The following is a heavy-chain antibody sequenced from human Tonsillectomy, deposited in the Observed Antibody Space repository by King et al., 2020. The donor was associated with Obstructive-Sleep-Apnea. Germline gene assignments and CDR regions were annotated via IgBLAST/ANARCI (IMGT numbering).Heavy chain of an antibody. D-gene: IGHD3-16*02. V-gene: IGHV4-59*01. CDR1: GDSISPYY. CDR2: LFNSGTT. Sequence: VQLQESGPGLVKPSETLSLTCSVSGDSISPYYWNWIRQPPGKGLEWIGYLFNSGTTSYKASLRSRVTISVDTSKNHVALRLKSVTAADTAVYYCARERSGITFGGVIATYGMDVWGQGTTVIVSS. J-gene: IGHJ6*02. CDR3: ARERSGITFGGVIATYGMDV.